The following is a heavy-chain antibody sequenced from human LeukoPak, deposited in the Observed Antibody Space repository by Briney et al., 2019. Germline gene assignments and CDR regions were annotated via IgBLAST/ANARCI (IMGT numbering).Heavy chain of an antibody. CDR2: INPSGGRT. J-gene: IGHJ5*02. D-gene: IGHD6-13*01. CDR3: ATGRPTTSIAAAGVNCFDP. V-gene: IGHV1-46*01. Sequence: ASVKVSCKASGYTFTSYYMHWVRQAPGQGVEGMGIINPSGGRTGYAQKFQGRVTMTRDMSTSTAYMALSSLRSEHTAVYYCATGRPTTSIAAAGVNCFDPWGQGTLVTVSS. CDR1: GYTFTSYY.